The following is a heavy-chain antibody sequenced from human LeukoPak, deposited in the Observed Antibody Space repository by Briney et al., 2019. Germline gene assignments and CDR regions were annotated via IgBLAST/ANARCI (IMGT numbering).Heavy chain of an antibody. CDR3: ARQTGSGLFILP. D-gene: IGHD3/OR15-3a*01. CDR2: IYYTGNT. V-gene: IGHV4-39*01. J-gene: IGHJ4*02. CDR1: GVSISSSNSY. Sequence: SETLSLTCSVSGVSISSSNSYRDWIRQPPGKGLEWIGSIYYTGNTYYNASLKSQVSISIDTSKNQFSLRLTSVTAADTAVYFCARQTGSGLFILPGGQGTLVTVSS.